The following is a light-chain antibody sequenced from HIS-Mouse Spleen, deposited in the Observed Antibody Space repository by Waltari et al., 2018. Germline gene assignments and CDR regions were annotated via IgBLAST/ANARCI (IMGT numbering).Light chain of an antibody. CDR1: NIGSKS. CDR2: DDS. Sequence: SYVLTQPPSVSVAPGKTARITCRGNNIGSKSVHWYQQKPGQAPVLVVYDDSDRPSGIPERFSGSKSGNTASLTISGLQAEDEADYYCCSYAGSSTWVFGGGTKLTVL. J-gene: IGLJ3*02. V-gene: IGLV3-21*03. CDR3: CSYAGSSTWV.